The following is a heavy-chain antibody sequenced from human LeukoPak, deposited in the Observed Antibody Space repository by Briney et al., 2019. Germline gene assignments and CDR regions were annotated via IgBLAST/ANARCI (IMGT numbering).Heavy chain of an antibody. Sequence: GGSLRLSCAASGFTFSSYAMSWARQAAGKGLEWVTVIWYDGSNIYYGDSVKDRFTTSRDNSQNTLCLQMNSLRAEDTALYYCARGQQQDVIDFWGQGTLVTVSS. CDR3: ARGQQQDVIDF. CDR2: IWYDGSNI. D-gene: IGHD1/OR15-1a*01. V-gene: IGHV3-33*08. CDR1: GFTFSSYA. J-gene: IGHJ4*02.